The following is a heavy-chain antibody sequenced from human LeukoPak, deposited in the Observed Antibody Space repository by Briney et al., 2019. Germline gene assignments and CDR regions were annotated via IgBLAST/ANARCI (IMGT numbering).Heavy chain of an antibody. CDR1: GFTFSSYG. D-gene: IGHD5-24*01. Sequence: PGGSLRLSCAASGFTFSSYGLHWVRQAPGKGLEWVAVIWYDGSNKYYADSVKGRFTISRDNSKNTLYLQMNSLRAEDTAVYYCAKAPFSSQFNYFDYWGQGTLVTVSS. V-gene: IGHV3-33*06. CDR2: IWYDGSNK. CDR3: AKAPFSSQFNYFDY. J-gene: IGHJ4*02.